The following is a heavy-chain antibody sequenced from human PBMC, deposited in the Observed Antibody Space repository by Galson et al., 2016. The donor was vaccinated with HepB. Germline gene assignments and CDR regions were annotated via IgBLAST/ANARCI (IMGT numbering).Heavy chain of an antibody. Sequence: SLRLSCAASGFTFSNYGMHWVRQAPGKGLEWVGVTSYDESDKYYRDSVKGRFTISRDNSKNTLYLQMNSLTAEDTAVYYCARYSSAWSLDTWGQGTLVTVSS. J-gene: IGHJ5*02. CDR3: ARYSSAWSLDT. V-gene: IGHV3-30*03. D-gene: IGHD6-19*01. CDR1: GFTFSNYG. CDR2: TSYDESDK.